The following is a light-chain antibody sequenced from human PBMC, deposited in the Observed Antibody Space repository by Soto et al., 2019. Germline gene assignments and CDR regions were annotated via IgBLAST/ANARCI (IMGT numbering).Light chain of an antibody. CDR2: AAS. Sequence: DIQMTQSPSSLSASVGDRVTITCRASRSITGYLNWYQQKPGKAPKLLIYAASTLQSGVPSRFSGSGSGTDFTLTISSLQRDDFATYFCQQCLGIPYTFGQGTRLETK. V-gene: IGKV1-39*01. CDR1: RSITGY. J-gene: IGKJ2*01. CDR3: QQCLGIPYT.